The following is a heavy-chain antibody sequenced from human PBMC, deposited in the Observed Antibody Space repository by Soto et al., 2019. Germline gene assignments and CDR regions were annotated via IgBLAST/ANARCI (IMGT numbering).Heavy chain of an antibody. J-gene: IGHJ6*02. CDR2: ISYDGSNK. V-gene: IGHV3-30*04. D-gene: IGHD2-2*01. Sequence: GGSLRLSCAASGFTFSSYAMHWVRQAPGKGLEWVAVISYDGSNKYYADSVKGRFTISRDNSKNTLYLQMNSLRAEDRAVYTGARYWARSDIVVVPAGNGCMDVWGQGTMVTVSS. CDR3: ARYWARSDIVVVPAGNGCMDV. CDR1: GFTFSSYA.